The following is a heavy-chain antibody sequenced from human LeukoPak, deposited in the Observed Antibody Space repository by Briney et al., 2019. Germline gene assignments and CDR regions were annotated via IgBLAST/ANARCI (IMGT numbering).Heavy chain of an antibody. CDR3: ATARNYDILTGTRGYAFDI. J-gene: IGHJ3*02. V-gene: IGHV1-24*01. CDR2: FDPEDGET. Sequence: GASVKVSCKVSGYTLTELSMHWVRQAPGKGLEWMGGFDPEDGETIYAQKFQGRVTMTEDTSTDTAYMELSSLRSEDTAVYYCATARNYDILTGTRGYAFDIWGQGTMVTVSS. D-gene: IGHD3-9*01. CDR1: GYTLTELS.